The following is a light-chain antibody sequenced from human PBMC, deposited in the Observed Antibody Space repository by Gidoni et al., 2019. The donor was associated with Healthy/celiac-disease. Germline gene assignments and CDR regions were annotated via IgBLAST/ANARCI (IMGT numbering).Light chain of an antibody. CDR1: QGISNS. V-gene: IGKV1-NL1*01. J-gene: IGKJ4*01. CDR2: AAS. CDR3: QQYYSTPALT. Sequence: DIQLTQSPSSLSESVGDRVTITCRASQGISNSLAWYQQKPGKAPKLLLYAASRLESGVPSRFSGSGSGTDYTLTISSLQPEDFATYYCQQYYSTPALTFGGGTKVEIK.